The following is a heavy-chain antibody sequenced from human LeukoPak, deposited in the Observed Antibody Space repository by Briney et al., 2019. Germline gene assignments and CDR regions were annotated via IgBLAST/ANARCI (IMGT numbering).Heavy chain of an antibody. CDR2: IYHSGRT. CDR1: GGSISSSSYY. V-gene: IGHV4-39*07. CDR3: ASAHCSSTSCHKNFDS. J-gene: IGHJ4*02. Sequence: SETLSLTCTVSGGSISSSSYYWGWIRQPPGKGLEWNGSIYHSGRTDYNPSLKSRVTISVDTSKNQFSLKLSSVTATDTAMYYCASAHCSSTSCHKNFDSWGQGTLVTVSS. D-gene: IGHD2-2*01.